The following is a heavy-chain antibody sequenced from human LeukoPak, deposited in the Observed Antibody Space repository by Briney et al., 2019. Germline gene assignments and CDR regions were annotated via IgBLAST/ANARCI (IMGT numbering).Heavy chain of an antibody. D-gene: IGHD2-2*01. Sequence: SETLSLTCTVSGGSISSSSYYWGWIRQPPGKGLEWIGSIYYSGSTYYNPSLKSRVTISVDTSKNQFSLKLSSVTAADTAVYYCARGGGYCSSTSCYLSVWSHYYYYYMDVWGKGTTVTVSS. J-gene: IGHJ6*03. V-gene: IGHV4-39*01. CDR3: ARGGGYCSSTSCYLSVWSHYYYYYMDV. CDR1: GGSISSSSYY. CDR2: IYYSGST.